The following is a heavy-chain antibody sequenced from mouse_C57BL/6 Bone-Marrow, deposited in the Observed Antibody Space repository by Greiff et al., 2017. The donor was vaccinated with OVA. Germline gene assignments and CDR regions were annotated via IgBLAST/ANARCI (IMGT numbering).Heavy chain of an antibody. CDR3: ARVLGHFGY. CDR2: IDAANGNT. Sequence: VQLQQSVAELVRPGASVKLSCTASGFNIKNNYMHWVKQRPEQGLEWIGRIDAANGNTKYAAKFKGKATITTDKATNTLYLQLSSLTSEDTAIYYCARVLGHFGYWGQGTTLTVSS. V-gene: IGHV14-3*01. J-gene: IGHJ2*01. D-gene: IGHD3-1*01. CDR1: GFNIKNNY.